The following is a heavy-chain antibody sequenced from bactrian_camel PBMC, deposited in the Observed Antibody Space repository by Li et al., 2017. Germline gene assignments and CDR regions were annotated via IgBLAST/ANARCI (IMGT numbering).Heavy chain of an antibody. J-gene: IGHJ6*01. Sequence: VQLVESGGGSVQAGGSLTLSCEASAYRYRANCIAWFRQAPGKEREGIAEIYTGGGSSYYANSMKGRFTISSNNAKNQVSLQMNSLKPEDTAMYYCAADFGRTTVYSCEYNTWGQGTQVTVS. D-gene: IGHD2*01. CDR2: IYTGGGSS. CDR1: AYRYRANC. CDR3: AADFGRTTVYSCEYNT. V-gene: IGHV3S66*01.